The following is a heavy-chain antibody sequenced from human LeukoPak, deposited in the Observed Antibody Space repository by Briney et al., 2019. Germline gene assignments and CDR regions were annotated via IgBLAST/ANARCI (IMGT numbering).Heavy chain of an antibody. J-gene: IGHJ4*02. CDR1: GFTFDDYA. CDR2: ISWSSGSI. Sequence: GGSLRLSCAASGFTFDDYAMHWVRQAPGKGLEWVSGISWSSGSIGYADSVKGRFTISRDNAKNSLYLQMNSLRAEDTAVYYCAREVENTSGWYSHFDYWGQGTLVTVSS. V-gene: IGHV3-9*01. CDR3: AREVENTSGWYSHFDY. D-gene: IGHD6-19*01.